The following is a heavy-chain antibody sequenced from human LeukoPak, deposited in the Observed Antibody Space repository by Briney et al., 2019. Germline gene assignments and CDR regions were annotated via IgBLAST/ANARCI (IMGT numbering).Heavy chain of an antibody. Sequence: AGSLRLSCAASGFTFRSIAMTWVRQAPGKGLEWVSSIRSNGDTTYNADSVKGRFTISRDNSKNTLYFQMNRLRVEDTAIYYCAKGQELDNGVFDSWGQGTLVTVSS. CDR3: AKGQELDNGVFDS. D-gene: IGHD1-1*01. CDR1: GFTFRSIA. CDR2: IRSNGDTT. J-gene: IGHJ4*02. V-gene: IGHV3-23*01.